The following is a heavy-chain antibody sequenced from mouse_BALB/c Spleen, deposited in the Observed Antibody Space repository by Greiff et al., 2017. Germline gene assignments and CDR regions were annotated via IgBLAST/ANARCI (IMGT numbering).Heavy chain of an antibody. CDR1: GYTFTSYW. J-gene: IGHJ4*01. CDR2: INPSTGYT. D-gene: IGHD2-3*01. Sequence: QVQLKQSGAELAKPGASVKMSCKASGYTFTSYWMHWVKQRPGQGLEWIGYINPSTGYTEYNQKFKDKATLTADKSSSTAYMQLSSLTSEDSAVYYCAGLLRNYAMDYWGQGTSVTVSS. V-gene: IGHV1-7*01. CDR3: AGLLRNYAMDY.